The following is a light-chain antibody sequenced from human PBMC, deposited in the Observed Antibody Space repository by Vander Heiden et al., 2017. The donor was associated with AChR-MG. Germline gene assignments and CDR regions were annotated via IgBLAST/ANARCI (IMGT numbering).Light chain of an antibody. J-gene: IGKJ4*01. CDR2: LGS. Sequence: DIVMSQSPLSLLVSPAEPASISCRSSQSVLHSNGYNYLDWYLQKPGQAPQLLIYLGSNRASGVPDRFSGSGSGTDFTLKISRVEAEDVGVYYCMQALQSPLTFGGGTKVEIK. V-gene: IGKV2-28*01. CDR3: MQALQSPLT. CDR1: QSVLHSNGYNY.